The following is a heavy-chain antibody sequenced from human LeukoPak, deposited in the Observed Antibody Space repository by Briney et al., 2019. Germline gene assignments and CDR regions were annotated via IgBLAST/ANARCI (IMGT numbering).Heavy chain of an antibody. CDR2: ISYDGSNK. CDR3: AKDRHDIVVVPAGG. V-gene: IGHV3-30*18. J-gene: IGHJ4*02. Sequence: GGSLRLSCAASGFTFSSYYMHWVRQAPGKGLEWVAVISYDGSNKYYADSVKGRFTISRDNSKNTLYLQMNSLRAEDTAVYYCAKDRHDIVVVPAGGWGQGTLVTVSS. D-gene: IGHD2-2*01. CDR1: GFTFSSYY.